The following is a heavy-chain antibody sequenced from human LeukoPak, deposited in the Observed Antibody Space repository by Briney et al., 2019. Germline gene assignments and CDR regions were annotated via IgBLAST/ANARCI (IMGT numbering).Heavy chain of an antibody. CDR2: VSNDGSNQ. CDR1: GFTFTYYA. J-gene: IGHJ3*02. D-gene: IGHD1-26*01. V-gene: IGHV3-30-3*01. Sequence: GGSLRLSCAASGFTFTYYAMHWVRQAPGKGLEWVSVVSNDGSNQDYTDSVKGRFIISRDDSKSTVYLQMNSLRVDDTAMYYCARQAAIMSYALDIWGQGTMVTVSS. CDR3: ARQAAIMSYALDI.